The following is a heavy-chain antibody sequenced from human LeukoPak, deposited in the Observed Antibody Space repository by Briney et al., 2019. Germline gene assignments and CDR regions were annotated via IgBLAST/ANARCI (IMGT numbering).Heavy chain of an antibody. CDR3: ARGLVEVVGGYFDL. CDR1: GGSISSGDYH. D-gene: IGHD2-2*01. CDR2: IYYSGST. J-gene: IGHJ2*01. V-gene: IGHV4-30-4*01. Sequence: SQTLSLTCTVSGGSISSGDYHWSWIRQPPGKGLEWIGYIYYSGSTYYNPSLKSRVTISVDTSKNQFSLKLSSVTAADTAVYYCARGLVEVVGGYFDLWGRGTLVTVSS.